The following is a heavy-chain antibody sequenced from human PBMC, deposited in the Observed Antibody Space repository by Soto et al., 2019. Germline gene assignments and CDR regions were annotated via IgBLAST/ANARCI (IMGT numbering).Heavy chain of an antibody. CDR3: TTDSYSTIIIVRFDY. CDR1: GFTFSNAW. CDR2: IKSKTDGGTT. V-gene: IGHV3-15*07. J-gene: IGHJ4*01. Sequence: EVQLVESGGDLVKPGGSLRLSCAASGFTFSNAWINWVRQAPGKGLEWVGRIKSKTDGGTTDFAEPVKGRFAISRDDSNTMVYLQMSSLKIEDTAVYYCTTDSYSTIIIVRFDYWGHGTLVTVSS. D-gene: IGHD3-22*01.